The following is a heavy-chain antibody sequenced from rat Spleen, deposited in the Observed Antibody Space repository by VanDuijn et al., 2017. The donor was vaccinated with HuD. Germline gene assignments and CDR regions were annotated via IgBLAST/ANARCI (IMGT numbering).Heavy chain of an antibody. D-gene: IGHD4-2*01. CDR3: ARDRTGPFDY. CDR2: MTYNGDT. V-gene: IGHV2-47*01. CDR1: GLSLISNS. J-gene: IGHJ2*01. Sequence: QVQLEESGPGLVQPSQTLSLTCTVSGLSLISNSVSWIRQPPGKGLEWMGRMTYNGDTSYNSLLKSRLRISRDTSKSQVFLKMNSLQSEDTATYYCARDRTGPFDYWGQGVMVTVSS.